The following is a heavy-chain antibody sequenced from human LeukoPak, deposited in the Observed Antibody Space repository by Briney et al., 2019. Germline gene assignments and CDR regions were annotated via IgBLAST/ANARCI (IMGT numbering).Heavy chain of an antibody. V-gene: IGHV4-39*01. D-gene: IGHD2-2*01. CDR1: GGSISTAAYF. CDR3: ARTRYCSSASCGSYGMDV. Sequence: SETLSLTCTVSGGSISTAAYFWGWIRQPPGKGLEWIGSIYYSGSTYSNPSHKSRVTISVDTSRSQFSLKLSSVTAADTAVYYCARTRYCSSASCGSYGMDVWGQGTTVTVSS. CDR2: IYYSGST. J-gene: IGHJ6*02.